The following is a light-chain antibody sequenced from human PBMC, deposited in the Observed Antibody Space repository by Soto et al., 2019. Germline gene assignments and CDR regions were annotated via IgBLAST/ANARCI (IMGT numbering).Light chain of an antibody. CDR3: MQSTQLPPT. CDR2: EVS. V-gene: IGKV2D-29*02. Sequence: FVMTQSALSLPVTLGQPASLSCKSIQSLLHITGETFLFWYLQKTGQSPQLXIYEVSTRVSGVPDRFSGSGSGTDFTLEISRVETDDVGIYYCMQSTQLPPTFGQGTRLEI. J-gene: IGKJ5*01. CDR1: QSLLHITGETF.